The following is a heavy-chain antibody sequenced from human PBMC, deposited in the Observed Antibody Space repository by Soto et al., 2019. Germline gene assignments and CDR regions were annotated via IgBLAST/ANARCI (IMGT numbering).Heavy chain of an antibody. CDR3: ASRIYVYYYMDV. Sequence: SETLSLTCAVYGGSFSANYWSWIRQPPGKGLEWIGDINHSGITNYNPSLKSRVTISVDTSTNQSSLKVSSVTAADTAVYYCASRIYVYYYMDVWAKGTTVTVSS. CDR2: INHSGIT. V-gene: IGHV4-34*01. CDR1: GGSFSANY. D-gene: IGHD3-16*01. J-gene: IGHJ6*03.